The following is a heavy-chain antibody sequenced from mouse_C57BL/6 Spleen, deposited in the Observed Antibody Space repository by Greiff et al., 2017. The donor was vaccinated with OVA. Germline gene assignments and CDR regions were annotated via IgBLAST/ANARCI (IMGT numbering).Heavy chain of an antibody. J-gene: IGHJ3*01. D-gene: IGHD2-1*01. CDR3: ARVISTSFAY. V-gene: IGHV1-69*01. CDR2: IDPSDSYT. CDR1: GYTFTSYW. Sequence: VQLQQSGAELVMPGASVKLSCKASGYTFTSYWMHWVKQRPGQGLEWIGEIDPSDSYTNYNQKFKGKSTLTVDKSSSTAYMQLSSLTSEDSAVYYCARVISTSFAYWGQGTLVTVSA.